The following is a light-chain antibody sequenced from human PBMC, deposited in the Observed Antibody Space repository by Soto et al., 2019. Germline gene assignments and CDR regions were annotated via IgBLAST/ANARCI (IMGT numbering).Light chain of an antibody. J-gene: IGKJ3*01. CDR2: DAS. Sequence: EILLTQSPATLSLSPGEGATLSCRASQSIYSKLAWYQQRRGQTPRLLIYDASSRATGIPARFSGSGFGTEFTLTISSLQSEDFAVYYCQQRSNWPITFGPGTKVDIK. CDR1: QSIYSK. V-gene: IGKV3-15*01. CDR3: QQRSNWPIT.